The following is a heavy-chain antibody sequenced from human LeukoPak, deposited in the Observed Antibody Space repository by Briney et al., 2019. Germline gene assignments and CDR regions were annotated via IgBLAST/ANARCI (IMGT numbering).Heavy chain of an antibody. CDR2: IYYSGST. CDR1: GGSISSSSYY. V-gene: IGHV4-39*07. D-gene: IGHD3-10*01. CDR3: ARETGMSGAFDI. Sequence: SETLSLTCTVSGGSISSSSYYWGWIRQPPGKGLEWIGSIYYSGSTNYNPSLKSRVTISVDTSKNQFSLKLSSVTAADTAVYYCARETGMSGAFDIWGQGTMVTVSS. J-gene: IGHJ3*02.